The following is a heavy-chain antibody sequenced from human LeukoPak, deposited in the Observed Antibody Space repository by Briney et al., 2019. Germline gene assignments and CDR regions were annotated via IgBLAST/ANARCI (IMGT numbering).Heavy chain of an antibody. Sequence: SETLSLTCAVYGGSFSGYYWSWIRQPPGKGLEWIGEINHSGSTNYNPSLKSRVTISVDTSKNQFSLKLSSVTAADTAVYYCARSRTPTDFDYWGQGTLVTVPS. CDR2: INHSGST. V-gene: IGHV4-34*01. CDR3: ARSRTPTDFDY. J-gene: IGHJ4*02. CDR1: GGSFSGYY.